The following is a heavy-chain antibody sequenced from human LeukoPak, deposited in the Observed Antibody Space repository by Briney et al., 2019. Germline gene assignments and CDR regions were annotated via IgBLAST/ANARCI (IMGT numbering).Heavy chain of an antibody. V-gene: IGHV4-4*07. CDR1: GGPISSYY. CDR2: IYTSGST. D-gene: IGHD3-3*01. Sequence: SETLSLTCTVSGGPISSYYWSWIRQPAGKGLEWIGRIYTSGSTNYNPSRKSRVTMSVDTSKNQFSLKLLSVTAADTAVYYCARESGYPPYYYYYYMDVWGKGTTVTVSS. CDR3: ARESGYPPYYYYYYMDV. J-gene: IGHJ6*03.